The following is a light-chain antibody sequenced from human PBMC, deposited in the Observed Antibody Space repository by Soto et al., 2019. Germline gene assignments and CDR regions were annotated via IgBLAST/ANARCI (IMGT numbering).Light chain of an antibody. CDR2: GAT. Sequence: EVVLTQSPATLSLSPGEGVTLSCWASQSVGGDLAWYQQKAGQTPRLLIYGATTRAPGIPGRFSGRGSATDFTLTISSLQSEDVAVYYCQQYNHWPLTFGGGTKVEIK. CDR3: QQYNHWPLT. CDR1: QSVGGD. V-gene: IGKV3-15*01. J-gene: IGKJ4*01.